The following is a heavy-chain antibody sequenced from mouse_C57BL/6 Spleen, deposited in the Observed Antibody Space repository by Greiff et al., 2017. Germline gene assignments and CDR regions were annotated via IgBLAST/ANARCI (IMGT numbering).Heavy chain of an antibody. CDR3: TRSFYYGNYSWFAY. Sequence: QVQLQQSGAELVRPGASVTLSCKASGYTFTDYEMHWVKQTPVHGLEWIGAIDPETGGTAYNQKFKGKAILTADKSSSTAYMELRSLTSEDSAVYYCTRSFYYGNYSWFAYWGQGTLVTVSA. J-gene: IGHJ3*01. D-gene: IGHD2-1*01. CDR2: IDPETGGT. V-gene: IGHV1-15*01. CDR1: GYTFTDYE.